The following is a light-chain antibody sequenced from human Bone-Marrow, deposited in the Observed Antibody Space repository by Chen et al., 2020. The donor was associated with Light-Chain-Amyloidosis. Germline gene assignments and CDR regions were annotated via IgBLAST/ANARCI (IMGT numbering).Light chain of an antibody. V-gene: IGLV2-14*01. J-gene: IGLJ1*01. CDR2: AVS. CDR3: SSFTSSSSYV. Sequence: QSALTQPASVSGSPGQSITISCTGTTGDDGTYNYVSWYQQHPGNAPKVMIYAVSNRPSGVSNRFSGAKSGNTASLTISGLQAEDEADYYCSSFTSSSSYVFGPGTKVTVL. CDR1: TGDDGTYNY.